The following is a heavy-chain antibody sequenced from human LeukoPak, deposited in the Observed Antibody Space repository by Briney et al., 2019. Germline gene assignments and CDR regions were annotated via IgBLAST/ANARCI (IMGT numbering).Heavy chain of an antibody. CDR2: IGSNSVPT. D-gene: IGHD2-2*03. J-gene: IGHJ5*02. CDR3: AKHCSGYCNTASEKRFDP. CDR1: GFAFSSYS. Sequence: GGSLRLSCAASGFAFSSYSMNSVRQAPGNGLDWVSGIGSNSVPTVYADSVKGRFTISRDNSKSMLYLQMDSLRVEDTAVYYCAKHCSGYCNTASEKRFDPWGQGTLVTVSS. V-gene: IGHV3-23*01.